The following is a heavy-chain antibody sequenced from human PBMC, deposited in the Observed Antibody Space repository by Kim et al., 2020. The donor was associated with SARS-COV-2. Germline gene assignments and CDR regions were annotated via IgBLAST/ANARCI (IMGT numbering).Heavy chain of an antibody. CDR3: ARRGYCSSTSCYGEEWALDY. V-gene: IGHV4-59*01. Sequence: RVTISVDTSKNQFSLKLSSVTAADTAVYYCARRGYCSSTSCYGEEWALDYWGQGTLVTVSS. J-gene: IGHJ4*02. D-gene: IGHD2-2*01.